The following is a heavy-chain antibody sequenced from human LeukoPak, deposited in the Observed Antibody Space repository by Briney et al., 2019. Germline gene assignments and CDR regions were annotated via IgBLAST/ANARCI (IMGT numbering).Heavy chain of an antibody. CDR1: GGSISSGGYY. D-gene: IGHD6-13*01. Sequence: SETLSLTCTVSGGSISSGGYYWSWIRQPPGKGLEWIGYIYHSGSTYYNPSLKSRVTISVDRSKNQFSLKLSSVTAADTAVYYCAREPYSKDAFDIWGQGTMVTVSS. CDR2: IYHSGST. J-gene: IGHJ3*02. CDR3: AREPYSKDAFDI. V-gene: IGHV4-30-2*01.